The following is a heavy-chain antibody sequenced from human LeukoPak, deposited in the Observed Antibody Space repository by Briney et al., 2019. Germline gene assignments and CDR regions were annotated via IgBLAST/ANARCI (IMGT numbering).Heavy chain of an antibody. CDR2: ISSDGSKK. D-gene: IGHD6-13*01. CDR3: ANVGRPGAAGAWVFDY. V-gene: IGHV3-33*08. Sequence: PGGSLRLSCAASGFTFSNYGMHWVRQAPGKGLEWVAVISSDGSKKFYADSVKGRFTISRDNSKNTLYLQMNSLRAEDTAVYYCANVGRPGAAGAWVFDYWGQGTLVTVSS. CDR1: GFTFSNYG. J-gene: IGHJ4*02.